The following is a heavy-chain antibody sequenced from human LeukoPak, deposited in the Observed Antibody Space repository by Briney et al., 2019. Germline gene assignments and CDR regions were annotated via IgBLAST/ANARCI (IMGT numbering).Heavy chain of an antibody. V-gene: IGHV3-64*01. CDR3: AREHDGAAYQGMDV. J-gene: IGHJ6*02. D-gene: IGHD2-2*01. CDR2: ISSNGGST. Sequence: PGGSLRLSCAASGFTFSSYAMHWVRQAPGKGLEYVSAISSNGGSTYYANSVKGRFTISRDNSKNTLYLQMGCLRAEDMAVYYCAREHDGAAYQGMDVWGQGTTVTVSS. CDR1: GFTFSSYA.